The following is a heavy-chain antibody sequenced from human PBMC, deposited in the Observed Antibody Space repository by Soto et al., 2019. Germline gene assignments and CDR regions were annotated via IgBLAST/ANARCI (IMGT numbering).Heavy chain of an antibody. J-gene: IGHJ5*02. CDR3: ARDGAYYYGSGSYYNEAWFDP. D-gene: IGHD3-10*01. V-gene: IGHV1-69*13. CDR2: IIPIFGTA. Sequence: SVKVSCKASGGTFSSYAISWVRQAPRQGLEWMGGIIPIFGTANYAQKFQGRVTITADESTSTAYMELSSLRSGDTAVYYCARDGAYYYGSGSYYNEAWFDPWGQGTLVTVSS. CDR1: GGTFSSYA.